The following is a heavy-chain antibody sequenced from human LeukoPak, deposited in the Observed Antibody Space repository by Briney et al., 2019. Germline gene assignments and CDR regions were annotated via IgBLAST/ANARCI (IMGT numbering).Heavy chain of an antibody. CDR1: GFTFNFFA. Sequence: GGSLRLSCAASGFTFNFFAMSWVRQAPGKGPEWVAVISGGGGKTDYADSLKGRSTISRDKSQNTVYLHMSSLRAEDTAIYYCAKARIATSGRDAFDVWGQGTTVIVSS. D-gene: IGHD6-13*01. CDR3: AKARIATSGRDAFDV. CDR2: ISGGGGKT. V-gene: IGHV3-23*01. J-gene: IGHJ3*01.